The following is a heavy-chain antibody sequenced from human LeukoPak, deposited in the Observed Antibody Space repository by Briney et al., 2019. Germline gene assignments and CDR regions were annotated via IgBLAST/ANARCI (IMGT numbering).Heavy chain of an antibody. D-gene: IGHD6-6*01. J-gene: IGHJ4*02. CDR3: ARGQMAGIAARRDFDY. CDR1: GYTFTSYD. Sequence: ASVKVSCKAFGYTFTSYDINWVRQATGQGLEWMGWMNPNSGNTGYAQKFQGRVTMTRNTSIREAYMELSSLRSEDTAVYYCARGQMAGIAARRDFDYWGQGTLVTVSS. CDR2: MNPNSGNT. V-gene: IGHV1-8*02.